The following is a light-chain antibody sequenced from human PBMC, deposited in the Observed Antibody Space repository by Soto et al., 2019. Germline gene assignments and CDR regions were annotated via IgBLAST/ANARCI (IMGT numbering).Light chain of an antibody. V-gene: IGKV1-9*01. CDR1: QGISSY. CDR2: GAS. Sequence: DIQLTQSPSFLSASVGDRVTITCRASQGISSYLAWYQQKPGKAPKLLIYGASTLQSGVPSRFSGSGSATEFTLTISSLQPEDFASYYCQQLNSYPLTFGGGTKVEIK. J-gene: IGKJ4*01. CDR3: QQLNSYPLT.